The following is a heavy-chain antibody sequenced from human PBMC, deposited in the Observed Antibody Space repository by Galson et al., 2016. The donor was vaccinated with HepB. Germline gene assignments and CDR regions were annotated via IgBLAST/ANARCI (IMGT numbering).Heavy chain of an antibody. CDR1: GYTFTDYY. J-gene: IGHJ3*02. CDR2: IFPNSGGT. V-gene: IGHV1-2*02. D-gene: IGHD1-26*01. CDR3: ARGGVGVESRNAFDI. Sequence: SVKVSCKASGYTFTDYYLHWVRQAPGQGLEWMGWIFPNSGGTNYAQRFQGRVTMTRDTSLATAYMELSRLTSDDTAVYYCARGGVGVESRNAFDIWGQGTLVTVSS.